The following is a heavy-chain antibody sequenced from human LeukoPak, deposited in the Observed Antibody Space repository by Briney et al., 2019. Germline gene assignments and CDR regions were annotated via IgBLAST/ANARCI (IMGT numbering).Heavy chain of an antibody. J-gene: IGHJ6*02. D-gene: IGHD4-17*01. CDR1: GFTVSSNY. V-gene: IGHV3-66*01. CDR2: IYSGGST. Sequence: GGSLRPSCAASGFTVSSNYMSWVRQAPGKGLEWVSVIYSGGSTYYADSVKGRFTISRDNSKNTLYLQMNSLRAEDTAVYYCARDLSDYGVFLRYGMDVWGQGTTVTVSS. CDR3: ARDLSDYGVFLRYGMDV.